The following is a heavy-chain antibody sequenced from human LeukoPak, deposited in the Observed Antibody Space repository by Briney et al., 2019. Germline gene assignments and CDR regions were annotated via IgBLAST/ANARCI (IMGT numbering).Heavy chain of an antibody. CDR1: GYTFTSYG. V-gene: IGHV1-18*01. Sequence: GASVKVSCKASGYTFTSYGISWVRQAPGQGLEWMGWISAYNGNTNYAQKLQGRVTMTTDTSTSTAYMELRSLRSDDTAVYYCARDGDPKYYYDSSGYYSYWGQGTPVTVSS. J-gene: IGHJ4*02. D-gene: IGHD3-22*01. CDR3: ARDGDPKYYYDSSGYYSY. CDR2: ISAYNGNT.